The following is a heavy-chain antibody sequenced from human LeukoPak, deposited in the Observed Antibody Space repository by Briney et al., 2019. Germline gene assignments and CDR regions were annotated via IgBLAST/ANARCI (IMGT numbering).Heavy chain of an antibody. CDR1: GGTFSSYA. CDR3: ARMRDSSGYYFRI. J-gene: IGHJ4*02. CDR2: IIPILGIA. Sequence: ASVKVSCKASGGTFSSYAISWVRQAPGQGLEWMGRIIPILGIANYAQKFQGRVTITADKSTSTAYMELSSLRSEDTAVYYCARMRDSSGYYFRIWGQGTLVTVSS. D-gene: IGHD3-22*01. V-gene: IGHV1-69*04.